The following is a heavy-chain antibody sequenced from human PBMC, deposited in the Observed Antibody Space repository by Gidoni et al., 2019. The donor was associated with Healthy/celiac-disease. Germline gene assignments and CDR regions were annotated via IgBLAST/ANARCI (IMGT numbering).Heavy chain of an antibody. V-gene: IGHV4-34*01. Sequence: SWIRQPPGKGLEWIGEINHSGSTNYNPSLKSRVTISVDTSKNQLSLKLSSVTAADTAVYYCARVRPLMITFGGVIPRRGYCDYWGQGTLVTVSS. J-gene: IGHJ4*02. D-gene: IGHD3-16*02. CDR2: INHSGST. CDR3: ARVRPLMITFGGVIPRRGYCDY.